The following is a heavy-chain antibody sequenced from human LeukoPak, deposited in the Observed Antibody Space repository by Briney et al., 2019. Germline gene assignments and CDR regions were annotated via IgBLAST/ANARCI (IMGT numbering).Heavy chain of an antibody. J-gene: IGHJ5*02. CDR3: ARGTSCSTSYSSGWYGEYPHTNWFDP. CDR1: GYTFTSYG. Sequence: ASVRVSCKASGYTFTSYGISWVRQAPGQGLEWMGWISAYNGNTNYAQKLQGRVTMTTDTSTSTAYMELRSLRSDDTAVYYCARGTSCSTSYSSGWYGEYPHTNWFDPWGRGTLVTVSS. V-gene: IGHV1-18*01. D-gene: IGHD6-19*01. CDR2: ISAYNGNT.